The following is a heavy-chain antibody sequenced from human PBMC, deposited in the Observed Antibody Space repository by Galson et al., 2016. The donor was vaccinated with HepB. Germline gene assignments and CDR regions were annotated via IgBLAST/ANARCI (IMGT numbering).Heavy chain of an antibody. CDR3: AKYLDYYDSSGVDY. V-gene: IGHV3-33*06. CDR2: IWYDGSKK. D-gene: IGHD3-22*01. J-gene: IGHJ4*02. CDR1: GFTLSTYG. Sequence: SLRLSCAASGFTLSTYGMHWVRQAPGKGLEWVAFIWYDGSKKYYIESVKGRFIISRDNSKNTLYLQMNSLRAEDTALCYCAKYLDYYDSSGVDYWGQGTLVTVSS.